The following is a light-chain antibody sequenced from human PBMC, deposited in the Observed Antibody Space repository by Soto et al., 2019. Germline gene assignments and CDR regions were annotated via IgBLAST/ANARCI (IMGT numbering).Light chain of an antibody. CDR3: QQYNRWSGVT. CDR1: QSISRW. CDR2: DAS. Sequence: DIQMTQSPSTLSASVGDTVTITCRASQSISRWLAWYQQEPGKAPKLLIYDASSLESGVPSRFSGSGFGTEFTLTISSLQPDDFATYHCQQYNRWSGVTLGGGTKVDIK. V-gene: IGKV1-5*01. J-gene: IGKJ4*01.